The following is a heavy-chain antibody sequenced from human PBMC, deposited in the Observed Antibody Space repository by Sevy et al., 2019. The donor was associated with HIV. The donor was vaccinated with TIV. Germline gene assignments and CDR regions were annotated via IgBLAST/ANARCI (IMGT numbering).Heavy chain of an antibody. J-gene: IGHJ4*02. Sequence: GGSLRLSCAASGFTFSSYSMNWVRQAPGKGLEWVSSISSGSSYIYYADSVKGRFTISRDNANNSLSLQIDGLRAEDTAVYYCARLPTGLQSFNYLLSTYFDSWGQGTLVTVSS. CDR3: ARLPTGLQSFNYLLSTYFDS. D-gene: IGHD4-4*01. CDR1: GFTFSSYS. CDR2: ISSGSSYI. V-gene: IGHV3-21*01.